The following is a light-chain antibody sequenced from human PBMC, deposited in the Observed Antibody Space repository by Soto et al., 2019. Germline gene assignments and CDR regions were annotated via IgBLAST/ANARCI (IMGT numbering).Light chain of an antibody. CDR3: QQFDKTVT. V-gene: IGKV1-33*01. J-gene: IGKJ4*01. CDR1: QGISDS. CDR2: DAS. Sequence: IQMTQSPSSLSASVGDRVTITCQASQGISDSLNWCHQKSGKAPKFLIYDASSLQRGVPPRFSGSRSGTDFTFTISSLQPEDIAPNYCQQFDKTVTFGGGTKVDIK.